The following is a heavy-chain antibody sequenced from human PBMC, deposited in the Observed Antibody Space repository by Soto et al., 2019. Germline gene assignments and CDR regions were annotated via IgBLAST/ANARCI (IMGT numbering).Heavy chain of an antibody. V-gene: IGHV4-4*07. J-gene: IGHJ5*02. CDR2: IYATGTT. D-gene: IGHD1-1*01. Sequence: PSETLSLTCTVSGASISCFYLSWTRKSAGKGLEWIGRIYATGTTHYNPSLKSRVMMSVDTSKKKFSMKLRSVTAADTAVYYCVRDGTKTLRDWFDPWGQGISVTVSS. CDR1: GASISCFY. CDR3: VRDGTKTLRDWFDP.